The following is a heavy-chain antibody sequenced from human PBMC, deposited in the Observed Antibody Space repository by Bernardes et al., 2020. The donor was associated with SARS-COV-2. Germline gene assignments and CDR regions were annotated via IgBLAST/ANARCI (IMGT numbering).Heavy chain of an antibody. CDR2: IHPYSGNT. V-gene: IGHV1-2*06. J-gene: IGHJ4*02. CDR3: GSGSYGAADY. Sequence: ASVKVSCKTSGYSFTVYFLHWVRQAPGQGLEWVGRIHPYSGNTDYAQKFQGRVTMTRDTAISTVYMELTRLRSDDTAVYYYGSGSYGAADYWGQGTLVTVSS. D-gene: IGHD3-10*01. CDR1: GYSFTVYF.